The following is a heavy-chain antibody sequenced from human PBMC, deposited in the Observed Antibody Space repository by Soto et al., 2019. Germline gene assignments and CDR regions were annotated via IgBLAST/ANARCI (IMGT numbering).Heavy chain of an antibody. V-gene: IGHV3-48*03. D-gene: IGHD3-16*01. Sequence: GGSLRLSCAASGFTFSSYEMNWVRQAPGKGLEWVSYISSSGSTIYYADSVKGRFTISRDNAKNSLKLTSVTAADTAIYYCARHVITFGGAYYGMDVWGQGTTVTVSS. CDR1: GFTFSSYE. J-gene: IGHJ6*02. CDR2: ISSSGSTI. CDR3: ARHVITFGGAYYGMDV.